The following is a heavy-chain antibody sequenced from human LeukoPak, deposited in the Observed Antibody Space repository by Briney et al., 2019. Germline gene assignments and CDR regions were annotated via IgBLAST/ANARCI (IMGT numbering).Heavy chain of an antibody. V-gene: IGHV4-59*11. Sequence: ASPTLICTVSSGSISGRDGSGTRGAPGHGKERIGYIYYSGSTNYNPSLKSRVTISVDTSKNQFSLKLSSVTAADTAVYDCARGSSGSWGGFDYWGQGTLVTVSS. CDR1: SGSISGRD. CDR2: IYYSGST. CDR3: ARGSSGSWGGFDY. D-gene: IGHD6-13*01. J-gene: IGHJ4*02.